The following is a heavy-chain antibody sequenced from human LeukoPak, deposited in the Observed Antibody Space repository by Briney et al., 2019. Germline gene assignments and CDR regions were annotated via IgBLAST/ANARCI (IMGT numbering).Heavy chain of an antibody. CDR1: EFPVSSNY. Sequence: GGSLRLSCAASEFPVSSNYMSWVRQAPGKGLEWVSIIYKGGDTYYADSVKGRFTISRDSSKNTVFLQMNSLRAEDTAVYYCARHGHYYFDYWGQGTLVTVSS. CDR2: IYKGGDT. V-gene: IGHV3-66*04. J-gene: IGHJ4*02. CDR3: ARHGHYYFDY.